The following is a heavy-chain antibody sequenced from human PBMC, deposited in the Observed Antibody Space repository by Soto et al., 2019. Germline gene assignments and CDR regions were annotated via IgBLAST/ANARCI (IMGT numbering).Heavy chain of an antibody. CDR1: GYTFTSYG. J-gene: IGHJ6*02. V-gene: IGHV1-18*01. CDR2: ISAYNGNT. Sequence: ASVKFSCKASGYTFTSYGISWVRQAPGQGLEWMGWISAYNGNTNYAQKLQGRVTMTTDTSTSTAYMELRSLRSDDTAVYYCARGYYDFWSGYYNQSTYYYGMDVWGQGTTVTVSS. CDR3: ARGYYDFWSGYYNQSTYYYGMDV. D-gene: IGHD3-3*01.